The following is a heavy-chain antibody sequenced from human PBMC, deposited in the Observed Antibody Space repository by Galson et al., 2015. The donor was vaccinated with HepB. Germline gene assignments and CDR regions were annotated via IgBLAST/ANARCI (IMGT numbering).Heavy chain of an antibody. CDR1: GYSFTSYW. D-gene: IGHD2-2*01. V-gene: IGHV5-10-1*01. J-gene: IGHJ6*03. CDR2: IDPSDSYT. Sequence: SGAEVKKPGESLRISCKGSGYSFTSYWISWVRQMPGKGLEWMGRIDPSDSYTNYSPSFQGHVTISADKSISTAYLQWSSLKASDTAMYYCAIFRWGPAAIRDYYYYMDVWGKGTTVTVSS. CDR3: AIFRWGPAAIRDYYYYMDV.